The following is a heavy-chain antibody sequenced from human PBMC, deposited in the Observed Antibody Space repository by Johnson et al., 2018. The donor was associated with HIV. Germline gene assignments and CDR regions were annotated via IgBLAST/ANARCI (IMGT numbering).Heavy chain of an antibody. V-gene: IGHV3-13*01. J-gene: IGHJ3*02. Sequence: VQLVESGGGLVQPGGSLRLSCVASGFTFSNYAMSWVRQAPGKGLEWVSAIGTAGDTYYPGSVKGRFTISRENAKNSLYLQMNSLRAWDTAVYYCARENGGGAFDIWGQGTMVTVSS. CDR3: ARENGGGAFDI. CDR1: GFTFSNYA. D-gene: IGHD3-10*01. CDR2: IGTAGDT.